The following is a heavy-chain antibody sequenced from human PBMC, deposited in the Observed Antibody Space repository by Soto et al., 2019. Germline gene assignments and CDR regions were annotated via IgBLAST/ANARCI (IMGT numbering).Heavy chain of an antibody. Sequence: SVKVSCKASGFTFTSSAVQWVRQARGQRLEWIGWIVVGSGNTNYAQKFQERVTITRDMSTSTAYMELSSLRSEDTAVYYCAADRGGYSYGTSDLYYYYGMDVWGQGTTVTVSS. CDR2: IVVGSGNT. CDR1: GFTFTSSA. J-gene: IGHJ6*02. V-gene: IGHV1-58*01. CDR3: AADRGGYSYGTSDLYYYYGMDV. D-gene: IGHD5-18*01.